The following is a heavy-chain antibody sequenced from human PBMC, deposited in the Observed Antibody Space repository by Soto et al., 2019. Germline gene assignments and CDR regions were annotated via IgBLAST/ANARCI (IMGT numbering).Heavy chain of an antibody. CDR3: ARYCSGGSCYYYYGMDV. V-gene: IGHV5-51*01. Sequence: PGESLKISSKGSGYIFTSYWIGWGSQMPGKGMEWMGIIYPGDSDTRYSPSFQGQVTISADKSISTAYLQWSSLKASDTAMYYCARYCSGGSCYYYYGMDVWGQGTTVTVSS. CDR1: GYIFTSYW. D-gene: IGHD2-15*01. J-gene: IGHJ6*02. CDR2: IYPGDSDT.